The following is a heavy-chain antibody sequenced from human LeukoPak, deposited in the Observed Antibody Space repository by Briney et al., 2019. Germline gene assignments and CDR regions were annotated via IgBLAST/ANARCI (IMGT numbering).Heavy chain of an antibody. J-gene: IGHJ4*02. CDR2: INPNNGDT. Sequence: ASVKVSCKASGYTFSGYYMHWVRQAPGQGLKWMAWINPNNGDTNYAQKFQGRVTMTRDTSISTAYMELTRLISDDTAVYYCARVGSSGWYVHPTLDYWGQGTLVTVSS. D-gene: IGHD6-19*01. V-gene: IGHV1-2*02. CDR1: GYTFSGYY. CDR3: ARVGSSGWYVHPTLDY.